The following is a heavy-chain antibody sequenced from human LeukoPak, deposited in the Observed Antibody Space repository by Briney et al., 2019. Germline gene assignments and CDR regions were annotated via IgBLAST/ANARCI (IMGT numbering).Heavy chain of an antibody. V-gene: IGHV3-21*01. CDR3: ARTYSGYDPPDY. D-gene: IGHD5-12*01. J-gene: IGHJ4*02. CDR1: GFTFGDYA. CDR2: ISSSSSYI. Sequence: GRSLRLSCTASGFTFGDYAMSWVRQAPGKGLEWVSSISSSSSYIYYADSVKGRFTISRDNAKNSLYLQMNSLRAEDTAVYYCARTYSGYDPPDYWGQGTLVTVSS.